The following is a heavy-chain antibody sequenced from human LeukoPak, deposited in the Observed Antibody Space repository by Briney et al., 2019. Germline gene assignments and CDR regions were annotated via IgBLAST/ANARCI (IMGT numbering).Heavy chain of an antibody. CDR3: ARSREYSSTYDAFDV. D-gene: IGHD6-6*01. Sequence: PRASVKVACKAYGYTLTGYYMHWVRQAPGQGREWMGLIKHNSGGTNYAQKSQGRVTMTRDTSIRPAHMELSRLTSDDTAIYYCARSREYSSTYDAFDVWGQGTIGTVSS. CDR2: IKHNSGGT. J-gene: IGHJ3*01. CDR1: GYTLTGYY. V-gene: IGHV1-2*02.